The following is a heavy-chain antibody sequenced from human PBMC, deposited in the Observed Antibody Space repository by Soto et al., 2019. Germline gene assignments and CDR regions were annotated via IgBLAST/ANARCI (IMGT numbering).Heavy chain of an antibody. D-gene: IGHD6-13*01. CDR3: ARDTVIAAAGTRGIDAFDI. J-gene: IGHJ3*02. CDR2: IWYDGSNK. CDR1: GFTFSSYG. V-gene: IGHV3-33*01. Sequence: GGSLRLSCAASGFTFSSYGMHWVRQAPGKGLEWVAVIWYDGSNKYYGDSVKGRFTISRDNSKNTLYLQMNSLRAEDTAVYYCARDTVIAAAGTRGIDAFDIWGQGTMVTVSS.